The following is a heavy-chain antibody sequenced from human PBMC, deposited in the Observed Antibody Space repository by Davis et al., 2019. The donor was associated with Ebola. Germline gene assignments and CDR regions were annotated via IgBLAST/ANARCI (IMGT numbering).Heavy chain of an antibody. Sequence: SETLSLTCAVSGGSISSSNWWSWVRQHPGKGLEWIGEIYHSGSTNYNPSLKSRVTISVDKSKNQFSLKLSSVTAADTAVYYCARAAGYCSSTSCYYYYYYYYMDVWGKGTTVTVSS. D-gene: IGHD2-2*01. V-gene: IGHV4-4*02. CDR3: ARAAGYCSSTSCYYYYYYYYMDV. J-gene: IGHJ6*03. CDR2: IYHSGST. CDR1: GGSISSSNW.